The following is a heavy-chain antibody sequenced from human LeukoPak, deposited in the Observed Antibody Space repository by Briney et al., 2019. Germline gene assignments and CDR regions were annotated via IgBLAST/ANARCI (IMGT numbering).Heavy chain of an antibody. J-gene: IGHJ4*02. CDR1: GFTFSNAW. V-gene: IGHV3-15*01. Sequence: PGGSLRLSCAASGFTFSNAWMSWVRQAPGKGLEWVGRIKSKTDGGTTDYAAPVKGRFTISRDGSKNTLYLQMNSLKTEDTAVYYCTTRSYYYDSSGYPPHDYWGQGTLVTVSS. CDR3: TTRSYYYDSSGYPPHDY. D-gene: IGHD3-22*01. CDR2: IKSKTDGGTT.